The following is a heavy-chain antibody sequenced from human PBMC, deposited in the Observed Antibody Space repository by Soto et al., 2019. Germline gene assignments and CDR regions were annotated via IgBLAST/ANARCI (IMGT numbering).Heavy chain of an antibody. Sequence: SETLSLTCTVSGGSISSYYWSWIRQPPGKGLEWIGYIYYSGSTNYNPSLKSRVTISVDTSKNQFSLKLSSVTAADTAVYYCARSPRGGYLEYFQHWGQGTLVTVSS. CDR3: ARSPRGGYLEYFQH. V-gene: IGHV4-59*12. CDR1: GGSISSYY. D-gene: IGHD3-22*01. CDR2: IYYSGST. J-gene: IGHJ1*01.